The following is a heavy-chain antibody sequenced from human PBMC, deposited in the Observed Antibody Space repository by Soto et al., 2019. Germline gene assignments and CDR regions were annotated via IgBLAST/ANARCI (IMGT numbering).Heavy chain of an antibody. CDR2: IYYSGST. J-gene: IGHJ4*02. CDR3: ARQFSVYGDYGRYFDS. V-gene: IGHV4-39*01. Sequence: VSLTYAVSGSSISSDGEYWGWIRQPPGKGLEWIGTIYYSGSTYYNPSLKSRVTISVDTSKNQFSLKLSSVTAADTAVYYCARQFSVYGDYGRYFDSWGQGTLVTVSS. CDR1: GSSISSDGEY. D-gene: IGHD4-17*01.